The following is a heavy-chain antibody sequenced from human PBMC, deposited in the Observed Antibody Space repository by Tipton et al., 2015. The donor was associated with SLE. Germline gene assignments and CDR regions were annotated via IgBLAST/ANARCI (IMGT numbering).Heavy chain of an antibody. V-gene: IGHV4-59*08. Sequence: TLSLTCTVSGGSIGNYYWSWIRQPPGKGLEWIGYIYFTGSTNYNPSLKSRLTISIDRSQNQFSLRLNSMTAADTAVYYCARHPTTVTTPWEWYFDLWGRGTLVTVSS. D-gene: IGHD4-17*01. CDR1: GGSIGNYY. J-gene: IGHJ2*01. CDR3: ARHPTTVTTPWEWYFDL. CDR2: IYFTGST.